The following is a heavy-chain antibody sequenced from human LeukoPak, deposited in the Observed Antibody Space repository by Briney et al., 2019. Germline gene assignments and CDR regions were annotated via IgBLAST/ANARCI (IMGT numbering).Heavy chain of an antibody. CDR1: GFTFSSYA. J-gene: IGHJ6*03. CDR2: ISGSGGST. CDR3: AKGGYSSSWNPFYYYYYYMDV. V-gene: IGHV3-23*01. Sequence: GGSLRLSCAASGFTFSSYAMSWVRQAPGKGLEWVSAISGSGGSTYYADFVKGRFTISRDNSKNTLYLQMNSLRAEDTAVYYCAKGGYSSSWNPFYYYYYYMDVWGKGTTVTVSS. D-gene: IGHD6-13*01.